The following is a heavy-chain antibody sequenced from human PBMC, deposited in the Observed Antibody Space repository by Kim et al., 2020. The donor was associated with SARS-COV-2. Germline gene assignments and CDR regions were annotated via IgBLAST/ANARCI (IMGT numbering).Heavy chain of an antibody. CDR3: ARESVSFDY. V-gene: IGHV6-1*01. CDR2: WLN. J-gene: IGHJ4*02. Sequence: WLNDSALSLKSRITIKPDTSKNQFSLQLDSVTPDDTAVYYCARESVSFDYWGQGTLVTVSS.